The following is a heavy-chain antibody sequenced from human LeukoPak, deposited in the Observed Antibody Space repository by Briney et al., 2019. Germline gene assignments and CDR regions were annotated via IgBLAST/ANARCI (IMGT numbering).Heavy chain of an antibody. Sequence: PSETLSLTCTVSGYSISSGYYWGWIRQPPGKGLEWIGTIYHSGTTYYNPSLKSRVTMSVDTSKNQFSLKLNSVTAADTAVYYCARVTAQPRDGYSRWGCFDPWGQGTLVTVSS. J-gene: IGHJ5*02. V-gene: IGHV4-38-2*02. D-gene: IGHD5-24*01. CDR3: ARVTAQPRDGYSRWGCFDP. CDR2: IYHSGTT. CDR1: GYSISSGYY.